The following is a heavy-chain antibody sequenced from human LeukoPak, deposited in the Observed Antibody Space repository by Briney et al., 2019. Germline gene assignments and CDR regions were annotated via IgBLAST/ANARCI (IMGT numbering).Heavy chain of an antibody. D-gene: IGHD3-10*01. V-gene: IGHV4-34*01. J-gene: IGHJ4*02. CDR1: GGSFSGYY. Sequence: PSETLSLTCAVYGGSFSGYYWSWIRQPPGKGLEWIGEINHSGSTNYNPSLKSRVTISVDTSKNQFSLKLSSVTAADTAVYYCARQRGYNPYYYGSGSYGGNPFGYWGQGTLVTVSS. CDR3: ARQRGYNPYYYGSGSYGGNPFGY. CDR2: INHSGST.